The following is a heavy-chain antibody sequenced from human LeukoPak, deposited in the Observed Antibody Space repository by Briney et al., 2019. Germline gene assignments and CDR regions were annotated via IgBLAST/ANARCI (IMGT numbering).Heavy chain of an antibody. D-gene: IGHD1-1*01. V-gene: IGHV4-39*07. CDR1: GGSISSSSYY. CDR3: ARVTHARYNWNDVGGRGYYYYYYMDV. J-gene: IGHJ6*03. Sequence: SPSETLSLTCTVSGGSISSSSYYWGWIRQPPGKGLEWIGSIYYSGSTYYNPSLKSRVTISVDTSKNQFSLKLSSVTAADTAVYYCARVTHARYNWNDVGGRGYYYYYYMDVWGKGTTVTISS. CDR2: IYYSGST.